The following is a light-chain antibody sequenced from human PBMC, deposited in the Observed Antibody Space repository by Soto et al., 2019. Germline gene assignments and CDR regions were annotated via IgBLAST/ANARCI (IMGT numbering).Light chain of an antibody. J-gene: IGKJ2*01. CDR3: LQRTQLPPN. CDR1: QSLLHSNGKTY. V-gene: IGKV2D-29*01. CDR2: EVY. Sequence: DIVVAQTPLSLSVTPGQPASISCKSSQSLLHSNGKTYFYWYLQKPGQPPQLLIYEVYNRFSGVQDRFSGSGSGTDFTMKISRVEAEDVGVYYGLQRTQLPPNFGQGTKLEIK.